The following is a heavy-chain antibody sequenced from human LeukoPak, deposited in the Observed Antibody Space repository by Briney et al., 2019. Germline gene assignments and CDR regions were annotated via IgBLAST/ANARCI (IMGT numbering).Heavy chain of an antibody. CDR2: INHSGST. V-gene: IGHV4-34*01. D-gene: IGHD7-27*01. CDR3: ARGVGKLGINNYYYGMDV. CDR1: GGSFSGYY. Sequence: PSETLSLTCAVYGGSFSGYYWSWIRQPPGKGLEWIGEINHSGSTNYNPSLKSRVTISVDTSKNQFSLRLSSVTAADTAVYYCARGVGKLGINNYYYGMDVWGKGTTVTVSS. J-gene: IGHJ6*04.